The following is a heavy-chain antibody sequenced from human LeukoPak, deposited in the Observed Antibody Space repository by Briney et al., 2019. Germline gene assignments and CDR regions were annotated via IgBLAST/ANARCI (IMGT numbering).Heavy chain of an antibody. J-gene: IGHJ2*01. CDR2: ISGSGGGT. CDR1: GFTFSNYA. D-gene: IGHD6-13*01. Sequence: GSLRLSCAASGFTFSNYAMSWVRQAPGKGLEWVSAISGSGGGTYYADSVKGRLTISRDDSKNTLYVQMNNLRVEDAAVYYCAKARGSAAGLYWYFDLWGRGTLVTVSS. V-gene: IGHV3-23*01. CDR3: AKARGSAAGLYWYFDL.